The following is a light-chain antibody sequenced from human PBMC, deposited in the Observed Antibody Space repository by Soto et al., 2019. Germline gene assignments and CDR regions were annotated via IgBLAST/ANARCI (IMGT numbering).Light chain of an antibody. V-gene: IGLV2-11*01. CDR1: SSDIGAYDY. J-gene: IGLJ1*01. Sequence: QSALTQPASLSGSPGQSITISCTGTSSDIGAYDYVSWYQQHPGKAPKLMIYDVSKRPSGVPDRFSGSESGNTASLTISGLQAEDEADYYCCSYAGSYSYVFGTGTKLTVL. CDR2: DVS. CDR3: CSYAGSYSYV.